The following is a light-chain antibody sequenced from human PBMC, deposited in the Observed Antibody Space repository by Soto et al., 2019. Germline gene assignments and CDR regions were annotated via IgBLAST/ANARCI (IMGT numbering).Light chain of an antibody. CDR1: QSFSRD. Sequence: EIVMTQSPATLSVSPGERATLSYRAGQSFSRDLVWYQQKAGQAPRLLIYATSTRATGIPARFSGSGSGTEFTLTISSLQSEDSAVYHCQQRSNWPQTFGPGTKVDI. V-gene: IGKV3-15*01. CDR2: ATS. J-gene: IGKJ3*01. CDR3: QQRSNWPQT.